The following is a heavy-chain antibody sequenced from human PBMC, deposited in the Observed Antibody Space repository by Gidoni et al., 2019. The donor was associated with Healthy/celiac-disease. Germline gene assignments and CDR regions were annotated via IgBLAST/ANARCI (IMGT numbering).Heavy chain of an antibody. D-gene: IGHD4-4*01. CDR2: INPNSGGT. J-gene: IGHJ6*02. Sequence: QVQLVQSGAEVKKPGASVKVSLKASGYAVTGHYMHRVRQAPGQRPEWGGGINPNSGGTNHAQKFQGWVTMTRDTSISTAYMELSRLRSDDTAVYYCARAGGATVTGLGYYYYGMDVWGQGTTVTVSS. CDR3: ARAGGATVTGLGYYYYGMDV. CDR1: GYAVTGHY. V-gene: IGHV1-2*04.